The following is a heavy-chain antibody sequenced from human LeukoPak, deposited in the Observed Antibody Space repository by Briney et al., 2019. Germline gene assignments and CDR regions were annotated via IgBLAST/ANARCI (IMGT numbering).Heavy chain of an antibody. CDR3: ARAKPGGNWFDP. D-gene: IGHD3-16*01. CDR1: GFTFRTYW. J-gene: IGHJ5*02. Sequence: PGGSLRLSCAASGFTFRTYWMHWVRQAPGKGLLWVSRINTDGSGTIYADSVKGRFTISRDNANNTLYLQMNSLRAEDTAFYYCARAKPGGNWFDPWGQGTLVTVSS. V-gene: IGHV3-74*01. CDR2: INTDGSGT.